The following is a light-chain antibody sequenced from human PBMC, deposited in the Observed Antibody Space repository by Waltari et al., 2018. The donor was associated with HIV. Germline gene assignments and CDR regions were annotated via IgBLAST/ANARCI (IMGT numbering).Light chain of an antibody. J-gene: IGLJ3*02. CDR1: SSDVGGYNF. CDR3: CSYAGSRTWV. Sequence: QSALTQPASVSGFFGQSLTVSCTGTSSDVGGYNFVSWYHQHPGKAPKLIIFDVFKRPAGVSERFSGSRSGNTASLTVSGLQAEDEADYYCCSYAGSRTWVFGGGTTLTVL. V-gene: IGLV2-23*02. CDR2: DVF.